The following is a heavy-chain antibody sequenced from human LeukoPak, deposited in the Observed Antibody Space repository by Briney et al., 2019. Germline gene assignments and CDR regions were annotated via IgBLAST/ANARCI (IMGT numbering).Heavy chain of an antibody. CDR3: TTDNCGGDCPYYYYYGMDV. V-gene: IGHV3-15*01. Sequence: GGSLRLSCAASGFTFSNAWMSWVRQAPGKGLEWVGRIKSKTDGGTADYAAPVKGRFTISRDDSKNTLYLQMNSLKTEDTAVYYCTTDNCGGDCPYYYYYGMDVWGQGTTVTVSS. CDR2: IKSKTDGGTA. J-gene: IGHJ6*02. CDR1: GFTFSNAW. D-gene: IGHD2-21*02.